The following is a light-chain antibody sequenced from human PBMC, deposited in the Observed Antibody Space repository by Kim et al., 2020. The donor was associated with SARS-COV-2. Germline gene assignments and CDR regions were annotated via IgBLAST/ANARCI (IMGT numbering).Light chain of an antibody. J-gene: IGLJ2*01. CDR3: SSYTTRSTVI. Sequence: RSITISFTGTSSNVGAYKYVSWYQQHPDKAPKLVIYDVSNWPSRVSNRFSGSRSGNTASLTISGLQTEDEADYYCSSYTTRSTVIFGGGTQLTAL. CDR1: SSNVGAYKY. V-gene: IGLV2-14*03. CDR2: DVS.